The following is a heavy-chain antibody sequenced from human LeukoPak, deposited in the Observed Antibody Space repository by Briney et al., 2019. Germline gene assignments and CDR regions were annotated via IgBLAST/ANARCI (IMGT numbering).Heavy chain of an antibody. CDR3: ARDRYYDSSGYYP. D-gene: IGHD3-22*01. CDR1: GGSISSYY. Sequence: PSETLSLTCTVSGGSISSYYWSWIRQPPGKGLEWIGYIYYSGSTNYNPSLKSRVTISVDTSKNQLSLKLSSVTAADTAVYYCARDRYYDSSGYYPWGQGTLVTVSS. J-gene: IGHJ5*02. V-gene: IGHV4-59*01. CDR2: IYYSGST.